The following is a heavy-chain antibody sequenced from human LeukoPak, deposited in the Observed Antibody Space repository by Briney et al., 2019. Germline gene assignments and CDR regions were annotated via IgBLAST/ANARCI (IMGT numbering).Heavy chain of an antibody. V-gene: IGHV1-2*02. CDR2: INPSSGGT. J-gene: IGHJ4*02. CDR1: GYAFSGYY. CDR3: ARNLPQDSGAYYFDY. Sequence: ASVKVSCKGSGYAFSGYYMHWVRQAPGQGLEWMGWINPSSGGTNYAQRFQGRVSMTRDVSINTVYMGLRRLKSDDTAVYYCARNLPQDSGAYYFDYWGQGSLVTVSS. D-gene: IGHD4-17*01.